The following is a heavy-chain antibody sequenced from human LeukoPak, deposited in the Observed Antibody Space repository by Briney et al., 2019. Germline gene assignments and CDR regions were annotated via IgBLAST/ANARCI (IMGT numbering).Heavy chain of an antibody. CDR2: INHSGST. CDR1: GGSFSGYY. Sequence: PSETLSLTCAVYGGSFSGYYWSWIRQPPGKGLEWIGEINHSGSTNYNPSLKSRVTISVDTSKNQFSLKLSSVTAADTAVYYCARDLPMVRGVIKGGWFDPWGQGTLVTVSS. CDR3: ARDLPMVRGVIKGGWFDP. J-gene: IGHJ5*02. D-gene: IGHD3-10*01. V-gene: IGHV4-34*01.